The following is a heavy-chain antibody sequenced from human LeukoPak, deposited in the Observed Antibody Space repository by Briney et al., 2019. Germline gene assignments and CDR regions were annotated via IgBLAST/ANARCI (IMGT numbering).Heavy chain of an antibody. V-gene: IGHV4-34*01. D-gene: IGHD3-10*01. CDR2: INNSGVT. CDR1: NGSFSGYY. CDR3: ARGGTTHYYGSGTSP. Sequence: PSETLSLTCAVHNGSFSGYYWTWIRQAPGKGLEWIGEINNSGVTYYNPSLKSRVTISRDTSKIQFSLQLKSVSAADTAVYYCARGGTTHYYGSGTSPWGQGTLVNVSS. J-gene: IGHJ5*02.